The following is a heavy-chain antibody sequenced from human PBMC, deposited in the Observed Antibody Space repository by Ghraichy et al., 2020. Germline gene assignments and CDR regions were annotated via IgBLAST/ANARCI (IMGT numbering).Heavy chain of an antibody. J-gene: IGHJ4*02. V-gene: IGHV3-48*01. D-gene: IGHD3-22*01. CDR1: GFTFSSYS. CDR2: ISSSSTI. Sequence: GGSLRLSCAASGFTFSSYSMNWVRQAPGKGLEWVSYISSSSTIYYADSVKGRFTISRDNAKNSLYLQMNSLRAEDTAVYYCARAGKYYYDSSGYYWFDYWGQGTLVTVSS. CDR3: ARAGKYYYDSSGYYWFDY.